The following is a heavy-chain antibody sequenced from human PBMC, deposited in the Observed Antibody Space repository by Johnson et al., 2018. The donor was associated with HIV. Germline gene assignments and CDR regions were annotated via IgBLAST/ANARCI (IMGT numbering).Heavy chain of an antibody. Sequence: VQLVESGGGVIRPGGSLRLSCAASGFTFDDYAMHWVRQAPGKGLEWVSGISWNSGSIGYADSVKGRFTISRDNAKNSLYLQMNSLKAEDTAVYYCARESSAGEYSYGIIWGQGTMVTVSS. CDR1: GFTFDDYA. CDR3: ARESSAGEYSYGII. V-gene: IGHV3-9*01. CDR2: ISWNSGSI. J-gene: IGHJ3*02. D-gene: IGHD5-18*01.